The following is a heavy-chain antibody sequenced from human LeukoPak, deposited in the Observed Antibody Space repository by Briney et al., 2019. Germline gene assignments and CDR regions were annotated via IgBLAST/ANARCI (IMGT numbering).Heavy chain of an antibody. Sequence: ASVEVSCKASGYTFTSYYMHWVRQAPGQGLEWMGIINPSGGSTSYAQKFQGRVTMTRDASTSTVYMELRSLRSEDTAVYYCARVYSRSSFYYWGQGTLVTVSS. CDR2: INPSGGST. V-gene: IGHV1-46*01. J-gene: IGHJ4*02. D-gene: IGHD6-13*01. CDR3: ARVYSRSSFYY. CDR1: GYTFTSYY.